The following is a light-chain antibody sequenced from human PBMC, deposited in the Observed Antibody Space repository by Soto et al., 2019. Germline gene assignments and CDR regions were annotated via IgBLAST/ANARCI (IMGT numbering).Light chain of an antibody. CDR1: QSVNSVY. Sequence: EIVLTQSPGTLSLSPGERASLSCRADQSVNSVYLARYQHKPGQAPRLLIYGASDRATGIPDRFSGSGSGTDFTRTISRLEPEDFAVYYCQQYVTSPCTFGPGTKVDI. V-gene: IGKV3-20*01. J-gene: IGKJ3*01. CDR2: GAS. CDR3: QQYVTSPCT.